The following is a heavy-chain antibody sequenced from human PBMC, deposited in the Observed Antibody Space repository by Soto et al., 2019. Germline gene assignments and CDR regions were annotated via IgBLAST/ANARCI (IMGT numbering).Heavy chain of an antibody. CDR1: GDSISSYY. CDR2: IHYSGST. Sequence: ETLSLTCTVSGDSISSYYWSWVRQTPGKGLEWIGYIHYSGSTNYNPSLESRVSMSIDTSKNQFSLQLTSVTAADTALYYCVRGFYDSRGYSNPFDSCCPGTQVTVPT. CDR3: VRGFYDSRGYSNPFDS. D-gene: IGHD3-22*01. J-gene: IGHJ4*01. V-gene: IGHV4-59*01.